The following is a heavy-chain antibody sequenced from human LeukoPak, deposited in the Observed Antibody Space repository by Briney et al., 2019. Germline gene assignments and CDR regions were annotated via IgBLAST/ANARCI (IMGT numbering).Heavy chain of an antibody. CDR1: GYTFTSYG. CDR2: ISAYNGNT. D-gene: IGHD5-18*01. Sequence: ASVKVSCKASGYTFTSYGISWVGQAPGQGREGMGWISAYNGNTNYAQKLQGRGTMTTDTSTSTAYMELRSLRSDDTAVYYCATWIQLWDRDYWGQGTLVTVSS. CDR3: ATWIQLWDRDY. V-gene: IGHV1-18*01. J-gene: IGHJ4*02.